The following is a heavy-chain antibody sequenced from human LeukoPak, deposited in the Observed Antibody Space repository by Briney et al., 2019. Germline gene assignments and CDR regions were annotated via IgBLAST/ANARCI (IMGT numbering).Heavy chain of an antibody. CDR1: GFTFSSSW. D-gene: IGHD4-23*01. V-gene: IGHV3-7*04. Sequence: GGSLRLSCAASGFTFSSSWMSWVRLAPGKGLEWVANIKQDGSEKYYVDSVKGRFTISRDNAKNSLYLQMNSLRDDDTAVYYCARNYGGNSAGWGQGTLVTVSS. J-gene: IGHJ4*02. CDR3: ARNYGGNSAG. CDR2: IKQDGSEK.